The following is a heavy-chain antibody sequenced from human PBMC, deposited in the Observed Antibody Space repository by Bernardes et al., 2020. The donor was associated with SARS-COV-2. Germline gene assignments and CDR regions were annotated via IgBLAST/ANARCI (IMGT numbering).Heavy chain of an antibody. D-gene: IGHD2-2*01. J-gene: IGHJ6*03. CDR1: GYTFTSYG. CDR3: AREDIVVVPAAMMDYYYYYMDV. Sequence: ASLQVSCKASGYTFTSYGISWVRQAPGQGLEWMGWISASNGNTTYAQKLQGRVTMTTDTSTSTAYMELRSLRSDDTAVYYCAREDIVVVPAAMMDYYYYYMDVWGKGTTVTGAS. V-gene: IGHV1-18*01. CDR2: ISASNGNT.